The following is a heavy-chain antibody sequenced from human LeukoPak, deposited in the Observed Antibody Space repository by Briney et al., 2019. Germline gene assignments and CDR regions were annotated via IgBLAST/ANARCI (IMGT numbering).Heavy chain of an antibody. CDR1: GFTFSSYA. J-gene: IGHJ4*02. CDR2: ISYDGSNR. D-gene: IGHD2-2*01. CDR3: ARKSCSSTSCYSHFDY. V-gene: IGHV3-30*04. Sequence: GGSLRLSCAASGFTFSSYAMHWVRQAPGKGLEWVAVISYDGSNRYYADSVKGRFTISRDNSKNTLYLQMNSLRAEDTAVYYCARKSCSSTSCYSHFDYWGQGTLVTVSS.